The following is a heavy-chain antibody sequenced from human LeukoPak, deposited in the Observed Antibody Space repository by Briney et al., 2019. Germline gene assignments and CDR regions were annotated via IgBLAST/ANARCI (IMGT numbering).Heavy chain of an antibody. V-gene: IGHV3-21*01. J-gene: IGHJ6*03. D-gene: IGHD1-7*01. CDR1: GFTFSSYS. CDR3: ARAPDKTTPSPYYCYYYMDV. Sequence: PGGSLRLSCAASGFTFSSYSMNWVRQAPGKGLEWVSSISSSSSYIYYADSVKGRFTISRDNAKNSLYLQMNSLRAEDTAVYYCARAPDKTTPSPYYCYYYMDVWGKGATVTVSS. CDR2: ISSSSSYI.